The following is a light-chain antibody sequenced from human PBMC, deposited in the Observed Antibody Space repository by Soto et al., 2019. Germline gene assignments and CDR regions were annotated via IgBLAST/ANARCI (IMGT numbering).Light chain of an antibody. CDR3: QQRSSWPRT. V-gene: IGKV3-11*01. J-gene: IGKJ1*01. CDR1: QSVSSY. CDR2: DAS. Sequence: EIVLTQSPATLSLSPGERATLSCRASQSVSSYLAWYQQKPGQVPRLVIYDASNRATGIPGRFSGSGSGTDFTLTISSLEPEAFGVCYGQQRSSWPRTFGQGTKKVIK.